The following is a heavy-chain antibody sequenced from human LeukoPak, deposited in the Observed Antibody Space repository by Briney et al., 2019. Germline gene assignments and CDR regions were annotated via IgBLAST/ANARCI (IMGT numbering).Heavy chain of an antibody. J-gene: IGHJ4*02. D-gene: IGHD6-19*01. CDR2: IYYSGST. CDR1: GGSISSGGYY. CDR3: ARFGSDWHYFDY. V-gene: IGHV4-31*03. Sequence: PSETLFLTCTVSGGSISSGGYYWSWIRQHPGKGLEWIGYIYYSGSTYYNPSLKSRVTISVDTSKNQFSLKLSSVTAADTAVYYCARFGSDWHYFDYWGQGTLVTVSS.